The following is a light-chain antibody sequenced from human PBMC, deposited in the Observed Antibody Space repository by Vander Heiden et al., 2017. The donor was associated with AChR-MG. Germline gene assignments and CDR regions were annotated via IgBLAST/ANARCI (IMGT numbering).Light chain of an antibody. CDR1: QSVSRY. Sequence: DIVLTQSPATLSLSPGERATLSCRASQSVSRYLAWYQQKPGQAPRLLIYDASNRAAGIPARFSGSGSGTDFTLTISSLEPEDFAVYYCQQRTNWPPGPLTFGGGTKVEIK. CDR3: QQRTNWPPGPLT. CDR2: DAS. J-gene: IGKJ4*01. V-gene: IGKV3-11*01.